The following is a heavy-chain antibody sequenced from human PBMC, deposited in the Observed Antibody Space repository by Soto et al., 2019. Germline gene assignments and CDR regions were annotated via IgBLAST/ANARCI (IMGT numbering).Heavy chain of an antibody. V-gene: IGHV3-30-3*01. CDR1: GFTFSSYA. Sequence: PGGSLRLSCAASGFTFSSYAMHWVRQAPGKGLEWVAVISYDGSNKYYADSVKGRFTISRDNSKNPLYLKMNSLRAEDTAVYYFARDNGKLVGRLNYYYYGMDVWGQGPTVTVSS. J-gene: IGHJ6*02. CDR3: ARDNGKLVGRLNYYYYGMDV. D-gene: IGHD1-1*01. CDR2: ISYDGSNK.